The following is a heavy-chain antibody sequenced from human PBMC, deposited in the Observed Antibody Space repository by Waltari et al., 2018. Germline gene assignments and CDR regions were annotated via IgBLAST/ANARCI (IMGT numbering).Heavy chain of an antibody. CDR2: ITGSGSTK. J-gene: IGHJ4*02. D-gene: IGHD3-10*01. CDR3: AREDYYGSGSVDY. Sequence: ELQLGESGGALVQPGGSLRLSWAATGFSSPTHTMNWVRQAPGKGLEWVSYITGSGSTKFYGDAVKGRFTISRDNAKNSLYLQMDSLRVEDTAIYYCAREDYYGSGSVDYWGQGTLVTVSS. CDR1: GFSSPTHT. V-gene: IGHV3-48*04.